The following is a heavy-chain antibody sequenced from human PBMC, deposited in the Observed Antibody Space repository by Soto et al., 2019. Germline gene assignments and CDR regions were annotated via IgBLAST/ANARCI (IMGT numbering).Heavy chain of an antibody. CDR1: GFTFSSYA. J-gene: IGHJ4*02. V-gene: IGHV3-30-3*01. CDR2: ISYDGSNK. D-gene: IGHD5-18*01. CDR3: ARDRGYSYGLMRGIDF. Sequence: GWSLRLSFAASGFTFSSYAMHWVRQAAGKGLEWVSVISYDGSNKYYAESVKGRFTISRDNSKNTLYLQMNSLRAEETAVYYCARDRGYSYGLMRGIDFWGQGTPVTVSS.